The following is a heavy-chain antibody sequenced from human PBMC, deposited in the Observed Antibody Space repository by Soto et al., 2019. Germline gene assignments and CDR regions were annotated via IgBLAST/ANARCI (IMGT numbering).Heavy chain of an antibody. J-gene: IGHJ1*01. V-gene: IGHV1-18*01. D-gene: IGHD2-15*01. CDR3: ARDMNSVVVVVAATPSHFQH. CDR1: GYTFTSYG. Sequence: EASVKVSCKASGYTFTSYGISWVRQAPGQGLELIGWIIAYNGKTNYAQKLQGRVTMTTDTSTSTAYMELRSLRSDDTAVYYCARDMNSVVVVVAATPSHFQHWGQGTLVTVSS. CDR2: IIAYNGKT.